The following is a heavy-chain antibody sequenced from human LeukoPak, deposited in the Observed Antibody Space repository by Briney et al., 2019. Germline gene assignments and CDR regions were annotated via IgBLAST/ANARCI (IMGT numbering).Heavy chain of an antibody. CDR3: ARNDSSGYFDY. CDR2: VYHSGST. D-gene: IGHD3-22*01. J-gene: IGHJ4*02. CDR1: DYSISSGNY. Sequence: SETLSLTCAVSDYSISSGNYWGWIRQPPGKGLEWIGSVYHSGSTHYSPSLKRRVTISVHTSKNQFSLQLSTVSDADTAVYYCARNDSSGYFDYWGQGTLVTVSS. V-gene: IGHV4-38-2*01.